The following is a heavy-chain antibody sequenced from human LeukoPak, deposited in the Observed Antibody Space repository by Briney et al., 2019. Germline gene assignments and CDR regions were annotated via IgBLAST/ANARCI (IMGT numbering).Heavy chain of an antibody. CDR3: ARDATRGGDNDY. V-gene: IGHV3-33*01. CDR2: IWFDGSNK. J-gene: IGHJ4*02. Sequence: GRSLRLSCAASGFIFSNDAMHWVRQAPGKGLEWVAFIWFDGSNKHYADSVKGRFTISRDNAKNSLYLQMNSLRDEDTAVYYCARDATRGGDNDYWGQGTRVIVSS. CDR1: GFIFSNDA. D-gene: IGHD2-21*02.